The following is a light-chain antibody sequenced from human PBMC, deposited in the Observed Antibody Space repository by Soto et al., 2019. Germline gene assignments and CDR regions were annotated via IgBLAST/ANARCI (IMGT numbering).Light chain of an antibody. CDR2: GAS. CDR3: QQYGSSPWT. CDR1: QSISNNY. V-gene: IGKV3-20*01. J-gene: IGKJ1*01. Sequence: EIVLTQSPGTLSLSPGEGATLSCRASQSISNNYLAWYQQKPGQAPRLRIYGASSRATGSPDRFSGGGSGTDFTLTISRLEPEYFAVYYCQQYGSSPWTFGQGTKVEIK.